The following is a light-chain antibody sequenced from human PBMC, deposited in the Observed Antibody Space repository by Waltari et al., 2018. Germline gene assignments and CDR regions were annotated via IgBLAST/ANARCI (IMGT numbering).Light chain of an antibody. CDR1: QSVLYSSNNNNY. J-gene: IGKJ1*01. CDR3: QQYYSTPRT. Sequence: DIVMTQSPDSLAVSLGERATINGKSSQSVLYSSNNNNYLAWYQKRPGQPPNLLIYWASTRASGVPDRFSGSGSVTDFTLTISSLQAEDVAVYDCQQYYSTPRTFGQGTKVEIE. V-gene: IGKV4-1*01. CDR2: WAS.